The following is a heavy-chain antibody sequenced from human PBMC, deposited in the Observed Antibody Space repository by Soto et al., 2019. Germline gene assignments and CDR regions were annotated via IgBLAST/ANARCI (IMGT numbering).Heavy chain of an antibody. J-gene: IGHJ4*02. V-gene: IGHV1-46*01. CDR3: ARDQPYYYDSSGYYPLDF. D-gene: IGHD3-22*01. CDR1: GYTFTSYN. Sequence: QVQLVQSGAEVKKPGASVKVSCKASGYTFTSYNMHWVRQAPGQGLEWMGIINPSGGSTSYAQKFQGRVTMTRDTSTSTVYMELSSLRSEDTAVYYCARDQPYYYDSSGYYPLDFWGQGTLVTVSS. CDR2: INPSGGST.